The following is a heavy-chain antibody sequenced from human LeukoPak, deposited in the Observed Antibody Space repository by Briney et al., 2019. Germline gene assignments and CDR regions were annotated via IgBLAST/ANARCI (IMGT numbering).Heavy chain of an antibody. V-gene: IGHV4-38-2*02. D-gene: IGHD6-19*01. CDR3: ARARRPYSSGWDFFDY. CDR1: GYSISSGYF. CDR2: IYHSGST. Sequence: SETLSLTCTVSGYSISSGYFWGWIRQPPGKGLEWTGSIYHSGSTYFNPSLKSRVTISVDTSKNQFSLKLSSVTAADTAVYFCARARRPYSSGWDFFDYWGQGTLVTVSS. J-gene: IGHJ4*02.